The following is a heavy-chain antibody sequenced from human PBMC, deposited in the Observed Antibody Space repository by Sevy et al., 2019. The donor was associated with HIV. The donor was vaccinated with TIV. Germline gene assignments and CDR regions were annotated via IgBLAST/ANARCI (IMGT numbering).Heavy chain of an antibody. CDR2: ISAYNGNT. D-gene: IGHD3-3*01. CDR1: GYTFTSYG. J-gene: IGHJ6*02. CDR3: ARAPYYDFWSGYSGNYGMDV. Sequence: ASVKVSCKSSGYTFTSYGISWVRQAPGQGLEWMGWISAYNGNTNYAQKLQGRVTMTTDTSTSTAYMELRSLRSDDTAVYFCARAPYYDFWSGYSGNYGMDVWGQGTTVTVSS. V-gene: IGHV1-18*01.